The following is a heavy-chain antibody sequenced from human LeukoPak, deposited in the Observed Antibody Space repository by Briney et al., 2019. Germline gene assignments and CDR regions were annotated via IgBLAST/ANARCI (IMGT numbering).Heavy chain of an antibody. CDR2: IRNDGSDK. Sequence: GGSLRLSCAASGFSFSSYGMYWLRQAPGEGLEWVAFIRNDGSDKYYADSVKGRFTISRDNSKNTLYLQMNSLRAEDTAVYYCARTTLSTAMVEGYWGQGTLVTVSS. CDR3: ARTTLSTAMVEGY. D-gene: IGHD5-18*01. V-gene: IGHV3-30*02. J-gene: IGHJ4*02. CDR1: GFSFSSYG.